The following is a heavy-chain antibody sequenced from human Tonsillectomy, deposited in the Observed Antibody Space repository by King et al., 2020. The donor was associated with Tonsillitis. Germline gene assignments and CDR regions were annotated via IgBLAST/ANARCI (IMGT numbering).Heavy chain of an antibody. CDR1: GFTFRRHW. V-gene: IGHV3-7*01. J-gene: IGHJ4*02. CDR2: IKEDGSEK. D-gene: IGHD3-3*01. CDR3: AREIEVDYYDFWSGYHPSFDY. Sequence: VQLVESGGGLVQPGGSLRLSCAVSGFTFRRHWMSWVRQAPGKGLEWVANIKEDGSEKYYVDSVKGRFTISRDSAKNSLFLQMNSLRAEDTAVYYCAREIEVDYYDFWSGYHPSFDYWGQGTLVTVSS.